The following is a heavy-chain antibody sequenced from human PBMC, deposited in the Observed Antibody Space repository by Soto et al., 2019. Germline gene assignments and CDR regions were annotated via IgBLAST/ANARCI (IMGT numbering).Heavy chain of an antibody. D-gene: IGHD3-10*01. V-gene: IGHV4-34*01. Sequence: PSETLSLTCAVYGGSFSGYYWSWIRQPPGKGLEWIGEINHSGSTNYNPSLKSRVTISVDTSKNQFSLKLSSVTAADTAVYYCARAPLTMVRGVIIKYFDYWGQGTLVTV. CDR2: INHSGST. CDR1: GGSFSGYY. CDR3: ARAPLTMVRGVIIKYFDY. J-gene: IGHJ4*02.